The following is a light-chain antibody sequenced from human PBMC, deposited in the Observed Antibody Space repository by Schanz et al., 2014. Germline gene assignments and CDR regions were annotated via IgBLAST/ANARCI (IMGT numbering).Light chain of an antibody. J-gene: IGKJ1*01. CDR1: QSVSSTF. CDR2: DAS. CDR3: QLGT. V-gene: IGKV3-20*01. Sequence: EIVLTQSPGTLSLSPGERAALSCRASQSVSSTFLAWYQQKPGQAPRLLIYDASNRATGIPARFSGSGSGTDFTLTISSLEPEDFAVYYCQLGTFGQGTKVEIK.